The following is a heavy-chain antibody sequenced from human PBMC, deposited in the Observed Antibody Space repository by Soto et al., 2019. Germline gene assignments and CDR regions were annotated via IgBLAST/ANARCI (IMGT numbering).Heavy chain of an antibody. J-gene: IGHJ4*02. Sequence: SVKVSCKASGGTFSNFPISWVRQAPGQGLEWMGGLIPLFGTPKYAQKFQGRVTIIADEATSTAYMELSSLRSEDTAVYYCARGGYFDSSNYLAYWGLGALVTVSS. D-gene: IGHD3-22*01. CDR3: ARGGYFDSSNYLAY. CDR2: LIPLFGTP. V-gene: IGHV1-69*13. CDR1: GGTFSNFP.